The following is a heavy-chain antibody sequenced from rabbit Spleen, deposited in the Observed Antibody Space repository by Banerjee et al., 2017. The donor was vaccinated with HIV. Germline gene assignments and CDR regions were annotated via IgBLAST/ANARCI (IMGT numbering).Heavy chain of an antibody. CDR1: GFSFSSNW. CDR3: ARDAGSSFSTYGMDL. CDR2: IYTGSSGST. V-gene: IGHV1S40*01. J-gene: IGHJ3*01. D-gene: IGHD8-1*01. Sequence: QSLEESGGGLVKPGGTLTLTCTVSGFSFSSNWICWVRQAPGKGLEWIACIYTGSSGSTYYASWAKGRFTCSKTSSTTVTLQMTSLTAADTATYFCARDAGSSFSTYGMDLWGQGTLVTVS.